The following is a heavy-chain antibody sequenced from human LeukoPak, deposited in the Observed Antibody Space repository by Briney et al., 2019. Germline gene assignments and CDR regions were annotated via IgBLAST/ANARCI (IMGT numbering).Heavy chain of an antibody. Sequence: GGSLRLSCVASGFPFSSYYMYWVRKVPGKGLVWVSQIKGDGSIADYADSGQGRFTVSRDNARNMLFLQMNSLRADDTAVYYCVRHYYDGSAYFFDCWGQGTLVTVPS. CDR2: IKGDGSIA. D-gene: IGHD3-22*01. V-gene: IGHV3-74*01. J-gene: IGHJ4*02. CDR3: VRHYYDGSAYFFDC. CDR1: GFPFSSYY.